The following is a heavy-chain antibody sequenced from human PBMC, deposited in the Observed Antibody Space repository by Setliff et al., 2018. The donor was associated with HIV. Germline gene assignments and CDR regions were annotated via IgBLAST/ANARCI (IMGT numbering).Heavy chain of an antibody. J-gene: IGHJ6*03. CDR2: IFYTGST. Sequence: SXXLSLXXTXSXXXIXXXXXXWGXXRQPXGKGXXWIGSIFYTGSTYYNGSLNSRLAISVDTSKNQFSLRLTSVXAADPAVYFCARTGRSSTWWGLHYYYYMDVWGKGTTVTVSS. D-gene: IGHD2-21*02. V-gene: IGHV4-39*01. CDR1: XXXIXXXXXX. CDR3: ARTGRSSTWWGLHYYYYMDV.